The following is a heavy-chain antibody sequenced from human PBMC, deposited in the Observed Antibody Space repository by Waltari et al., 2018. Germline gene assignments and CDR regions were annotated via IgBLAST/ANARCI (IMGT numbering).Heavy chain of an antibody. V-gene: IGHV4-30-4*01. D-gene: IGHD3-22*01. J-gene: IGHJ4*02. CDR3: AGYYVGRGGRGY. Sequence: QVQLQESGPGLMKPSQTLSLTCTVSGDSILSNSFPWNWIRQPPGKGLEWIGCIYDSRTTYYHPSLQGRVTMSVDTARNEFSLQLNSVTAADTAMYFCAGYYVGRGGRGYWGQGTLVTVSS. CDR2: IYDSRTT. CDR1: GDSILSNSFP.